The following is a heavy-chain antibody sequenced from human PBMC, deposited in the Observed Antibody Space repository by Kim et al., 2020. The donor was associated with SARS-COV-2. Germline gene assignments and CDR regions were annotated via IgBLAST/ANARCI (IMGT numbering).Heavy chain of an antibody. J-gene: IGHJ4*02. V-gene: IGHV3-30*18. Sequence: GGSLRLSCAASGFTFSSYGMHWVRQAPGKGLEWVAVISYDGSNKYYADSVKGRFTISRDNSKNTLYLQMNSLRAEDTAVYYCAKESDSSGWLFDYWGQGTLVTVSS. D-gene: IGHD6-19*01. CDR2: ISYDGSNK. CDR1: GFTFSSYG. CDR3: AKESDSSGWLFDY.